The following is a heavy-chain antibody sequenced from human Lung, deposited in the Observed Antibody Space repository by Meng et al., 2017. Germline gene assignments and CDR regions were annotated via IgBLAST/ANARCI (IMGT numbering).Heavy chain of an antibody. CDR2: INTDGTTT. Sequence: EGQLVESWGGLVPPGGPLRLSCAASGFTFSSYWMHWVCQTPGKGLVWVSRINTDGTTTTYADSVKGRFTISRDNAKNTLYLQMNSLRGEDTAVYYCARDVAGRGGYWGQGTLVTVSS. CDR3: ARDVAGRGGY. CDR1: GFTFSSYW. V-gene: IGHV3-74*01. J-gene: IGHJ4*02. D-gene: IGHD1-26*01.